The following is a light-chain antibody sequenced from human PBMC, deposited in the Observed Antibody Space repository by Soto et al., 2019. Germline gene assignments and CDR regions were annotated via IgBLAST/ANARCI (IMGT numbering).Light chain of an antibody. CDR3: QSSDSSLREV. J-gene: IGLJ2*01. Sequence: QSVLTQPPSVSGAPGQRVTISCTGSSSNIGAGYDVHWYQQLPGTAPKLLIYGNSNRPSGVPDRFSGSKSGTSASLAITGLQAEDEADYYCQSSDSSLREVFGGGTELTVL. V-gene: IGLV1-40*01. CDR2: GNS. CDR1: SSNIGAGYD.